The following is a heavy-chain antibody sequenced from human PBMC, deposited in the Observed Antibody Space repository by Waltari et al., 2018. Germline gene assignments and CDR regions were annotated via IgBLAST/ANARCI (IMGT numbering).Heavy chain of an antibody. CDR3: AKEPEQWLDQYYFDY. Sequence: QVQLVESGGGVVQPGGSLRLSCAASGFPFRSYGLPWVRPAPGKGREWVALIRYDGSNKYYADSVKGRFTISRDNSKNTLYLQMNSLRAEDTAVYDCAKEPEQWLDQYYFDYWGQGTLVTVSS. CDR2: IRYDGSNK. J-gene: IGHJ4*02. D-gene: IGHD6-19*01. V-gene: IGHV3-30*02. CDR1: GFPFRSYG.